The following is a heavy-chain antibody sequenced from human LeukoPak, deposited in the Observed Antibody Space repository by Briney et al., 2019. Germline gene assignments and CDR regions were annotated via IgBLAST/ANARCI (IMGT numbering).Heavy chain of an antibody. D-gene: IGHD3-10*01. V-gene: IGHV3-30*18. CDR3: AKDSSGSYYSGGFDY. J-gene: IGHJ4*02. CDR2: ISYDGSNK. CDR1: GLTFSSYG. Sequence: GGSLRLSCAASGLTFSSYGMDWVRQAPGKGLGWVAVISYDGSNKYYADSVKGRFTISRDNSKNTLYLQMNTLRTEDTAVYYCAKDSSGSYYSGGFDYWGQGALVTVPS.